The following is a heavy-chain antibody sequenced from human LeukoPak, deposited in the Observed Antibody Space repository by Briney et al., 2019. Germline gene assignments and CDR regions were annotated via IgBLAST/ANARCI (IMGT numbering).Heavy chain of an antibody. CDR2: INHSGST. CDR3: ARYSSSWYRYWFDP. D-gene: IGHD6-13*01. CDR1: GGSFSGYY. V-gene: IGHV4-34*01. Sequence: PSETLSLTCAVYGGSFSGYYWSWIRLPPGKGLEWIGEINHSGSTNYNPSLKSRVTISVDTSKNQFSLKLSSVTAADTAVYYCARYSSSWYRYWFDPWGQGTLVTVSS. J-gene: IGHJ5*02.